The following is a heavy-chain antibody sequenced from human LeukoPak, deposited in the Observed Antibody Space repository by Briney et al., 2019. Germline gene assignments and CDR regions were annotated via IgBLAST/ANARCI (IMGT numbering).Heavy chain of an antibody. V-gene: IGHV4-59*08. Sequence: PSETLSLTCTVSGGSISSYYWSWIRQPPGKGLEWIGYIYYSGSTNYNPSLKSRVTISVDTSKNQFSLKLSSVTAADTAVYYCARQAGDYAADFDYWGQGTLVTVSS. CDR3: ARQAGDYAADFDY. CDR2: IYYSGST. D-gene: IGHD4-17*01. CDR1: GGSISSYY. J-gene: IGHJ4*02.